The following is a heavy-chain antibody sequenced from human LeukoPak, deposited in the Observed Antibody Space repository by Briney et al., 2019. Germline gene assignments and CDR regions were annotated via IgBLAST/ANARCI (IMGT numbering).Heavy chain of an antibody. V-gene: IGHV7-4-1*01. Sequence: ASVKVSCKASGYSFTTYTLNWVRQAPGQGLEWMGWINPNTGNPTYAQAFTGRFVFSLDTSGSTAYLQSDSLKAEDTAVYYCAREVRHGFDIWGQGTMVTVSS. D-gene: IGHD3-22*01. CDR3: AREVRHGFDI. CDR1: GYSFTTYT. J-gene: IGHJ3*02. CDR2: INPNTGNP.